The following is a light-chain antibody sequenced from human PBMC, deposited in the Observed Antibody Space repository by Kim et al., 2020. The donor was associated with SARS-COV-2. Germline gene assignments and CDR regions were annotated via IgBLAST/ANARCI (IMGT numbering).Light chain of an antibody. V-gene: IGKV1-5*03. CDR2: MAS. CDR3: QQYNYYPYS. CDR1: QSISSW. J-gene: IGKJ2*03. Sequence: SASVGDRGTITCRASQSISSWLAWYQQKPGKAPKLLISMASSLESGVPSRFSGSGSGTEFTLTIISLQPDDFATYFCQQYNYYPYSFAQGTKLEI.